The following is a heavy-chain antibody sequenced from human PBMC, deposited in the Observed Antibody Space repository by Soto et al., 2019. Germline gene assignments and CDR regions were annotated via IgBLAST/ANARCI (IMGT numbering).Heavy chain of an antibody. CDR1: GFTFDDFA. CDR2: LSWHSGDI. D-gene: IGHD6-19*01. V-gene: IGHV3-9*01. Sequence: EAQLVESGGNLVQPGRSLRLSCAASGFTFDDFAMHWVRRGPGKGLEWVSGLSWHSGDIGYADSVRGRFTISRDNAKNSLSLQMNTLTADDTAFYYCVRGNGGALADAFDLWGQGTLVTVSS. J-gene: IGHJ4*02. CDR3: VRGNGGALADAFDL.